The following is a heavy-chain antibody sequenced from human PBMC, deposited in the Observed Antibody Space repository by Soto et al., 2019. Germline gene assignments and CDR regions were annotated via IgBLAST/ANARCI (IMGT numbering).Heavy chain of an antibody. CDR1: GGSFSGYY. CDR3: VRKPTVTPYNWFDP. Sequence: SSETLSLTCAVYGGSFSGYYWSWIRQPPGKGLEWIGEINHSGSTNYNPSLKSRVTISVDTSKNQFSLKLSSVTAADTAVYYCVRKPTVTPYNWFDPWGQGTLVTVSS. CDR2: INHSGST. J-gene: IGHJ5*02. V-gene: IGHV4-34*01. D-gene: IGHD4-17*01.